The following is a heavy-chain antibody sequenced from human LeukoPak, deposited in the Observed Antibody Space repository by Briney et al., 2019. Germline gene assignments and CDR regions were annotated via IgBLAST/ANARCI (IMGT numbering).Heavy chain of an antibody. D-gene: IGHD6-13*01. CDR2: INPNSGGT. V-gene: IGHV1-2*02. J-gene: IGHJ4*02. Sequence: ASVKLSCKASGYTFTGHSMHWVRQAPGQGLGWMGWINPNSGGTNYAQKFQGRVTMTRDTSISTAYMELSRLRSDDTAVYYCARLTIAAAGTLGDYWGQGTLVTVSS. CDR3: ARLTIAAAGTLGDY. CDR1: GYTFTGHS.